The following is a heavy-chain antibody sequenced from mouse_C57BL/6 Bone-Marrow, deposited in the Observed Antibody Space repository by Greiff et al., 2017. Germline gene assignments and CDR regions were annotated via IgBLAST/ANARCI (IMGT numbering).Heavy chain of an antibody. CDR3: ARRLLRVPYYFDY. CDR2: IYPGGGYT. D-gene: IGHD1-1*01. Sequence: VQLQQSGAELVRPGTSVKMSCKASGYTFTNYWIGWAKQRPGHGLEWIGDIYPGGGYTNYNEKFKGKATLTADKSSSTAYMQLSSLTSEDSAIYYCARRLLRVPYYFDYWGQGTTLTVSS. J-gene: IGHJ2*01. V-gene: IGHV1-63*01. CDR1: GYTFTNYW.